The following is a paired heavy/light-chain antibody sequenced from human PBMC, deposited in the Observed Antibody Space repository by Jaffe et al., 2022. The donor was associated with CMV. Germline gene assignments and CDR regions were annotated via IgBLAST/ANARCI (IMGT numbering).Light chain of an antibody. J-gene: IGLJ3*02. CDR1: SSNIG. CDR2: DNN. V-gene: IGLV1-51*01. CDR3: GTWDSSLSAGV. Sequence: QSVLTQPPSVSAAPGQKVTISCSGSSSNIGISWYQQVPGTAPKLLIYDNNKRPSGIPDRFSGSKSGTSATLGITGLQTGDEADYYCGTWDSSLSAGVFGGGTKLTVL.
Heavy chain of an antibody. D-gene: IGHD1-1*01. Sequence: EVQLVESGGGLVQPGGSLRLSCAASGFTFRSYWMSWVRQAPGKGLEWVANIKQDASEKYYVDSVKGRFTISRDNAKNSLYLQMNSLRAEDTAVYYCARDGYPFDSWGQGTLVTVSS. CDR3: ARDGYPFDS. CDR2: IKQDASEK. CDR1: GFTFRSYW. V-gene: IGHV3-7*01. J-gene: IGHJ4*02.